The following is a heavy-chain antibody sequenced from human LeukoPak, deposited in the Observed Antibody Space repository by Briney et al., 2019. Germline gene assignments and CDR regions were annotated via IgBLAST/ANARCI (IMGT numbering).Heavy chain of an antibody. J-gene: IGHJ3*02. D-gene: IGHD3-10*01. V-gene: IGHV3-9*01. CDR1: GFTFDDYA. CDR2: ISWNSGSI. Sequence: PGGSLRLSCAASGFTFDDYAMPWVRQAPGKGLEWVSGISWNSGSIGYADSVKGRFTISRDNAKNSLYLQMNSLRAEDTALYYCAKDFYGSGRPSAFDIWGQGTMVTVSS. CDR3: AKDFYGSGRPSAFDI.